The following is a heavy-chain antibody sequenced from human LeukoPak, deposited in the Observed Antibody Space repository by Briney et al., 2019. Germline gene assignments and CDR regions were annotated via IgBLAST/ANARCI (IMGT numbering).Heavy chain of an antibody. Sequence: GGFLRLSCAASGFSVSTDYMTWVRQAPGKGLEWVSTLYSGGNTYYADSVKGRFTISRDNSKNTLYLEMSSLRAEDTAVYSCARGWGSFENWGQGTLVAVSS. V-gene: IGHV3-53*01. D-gene: IGHD7-27*01. J-gene: IGHJ4*02. CDR1: GFSVSTDY. CDR3: ARGWGSFEN. CDR2: LYSGGNT.